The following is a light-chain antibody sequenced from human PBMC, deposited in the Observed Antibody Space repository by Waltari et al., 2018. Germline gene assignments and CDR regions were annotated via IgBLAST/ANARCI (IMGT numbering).Light chain of an antibody. Sequence: QSALTQPRSVSGSPGQSATISCTGTSTGCGNYNYVSWYQQHPHKAPKLLIYDVSKRPSGVPDRFSGSKSGNAASLTISGLQAEDEADYHCCSLAGSYTGVFGGGTKLTVL. V-gene: IGLV2-11*01. CDR1: STGCGNYNY. J-gene: IGLJ3*02. CDR3: CSLAGSYTGV. CDR2: DVS.